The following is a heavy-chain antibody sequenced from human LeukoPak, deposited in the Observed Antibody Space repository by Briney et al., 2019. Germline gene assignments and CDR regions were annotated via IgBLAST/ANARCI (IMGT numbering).Heavy chain of an antibody. CDR3: ASTAVAGTWTFDY. J-gene: IGHJ4*02. CDR1: GYSFTSYW. D-gene: IGHD6-19*01. V-gene: IGHV5-51*01. CDR2: IYPGDSDT. Sequence: GESLQISCQGSGYSFTSYWIGWVRQMPGKGLEWMGIIYPGDSDTRYSPSFQGQVTISADKSISTAYLQWSSLKASDTAMYYCASTAVAGTWTFDYWGQGTLVTVSS.